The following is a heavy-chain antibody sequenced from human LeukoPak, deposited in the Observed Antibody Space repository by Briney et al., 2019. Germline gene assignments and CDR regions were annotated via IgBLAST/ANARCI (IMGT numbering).Heavy chain of an antibody. CDR2: ISGSGGST. D-gene: IGHD6-6*01. CDR3: AKDLTYSSSSSYFDY. V-gene: IGHV3-23*01. CDR1: GFTFSSYA. J-gene: IGHJ4*02. Sequence: PGGSLRLSCAASGFTFSSYAMSWVRQAPGKGLEWVSAISGSGGSTYYADSVKGRFTISRDNSKNTLYLQMNSLRAEDTAVYYCAKDLTYSSSSSYFDYWAREPWSPSPQ.